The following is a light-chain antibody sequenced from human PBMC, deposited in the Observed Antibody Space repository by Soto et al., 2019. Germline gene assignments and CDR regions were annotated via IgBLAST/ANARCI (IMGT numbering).Light chain of an antibody. CDR1: QSLLHRNGYNY. Sequence: DIVMTQSPLSLPVTPGEPASISCRSSQSLLHRNGYNYLDWYLQKPGQSPQLLIYLRSNRAAGVPDRFSGSGSGTDFTLKISRVEAEDVGVYYCMQTLQTPLTFGGGTKVEIK. CDR2: LRS. CDR3: MQTLQTPLT. J-gene: IGKJ4*01. V-gene: IGKV2-28*01.